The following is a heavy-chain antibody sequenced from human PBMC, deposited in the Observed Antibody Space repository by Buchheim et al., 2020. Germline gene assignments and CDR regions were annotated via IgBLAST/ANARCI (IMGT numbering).Heavy chain of an antibody. V-gene: IGHV4-34*01. D-gene: IGHD3-10*01. Sequence: QVQLQQGGAGLLKPSETLSLTCAVYGGSFSGYYWSWIRQPPGKGLEWIGEINHSGSTNYNPSLKSRVTISVDTSKNQFSLKLSSVTAADTAVYYCARGLIWFGELLPHAGPWGQGTL. CDR3: ARGLIWFGELLPHAGP. CDR1: GGSFSGYY. J-gene: IGHJ5*02. CDR2: INHSGST.